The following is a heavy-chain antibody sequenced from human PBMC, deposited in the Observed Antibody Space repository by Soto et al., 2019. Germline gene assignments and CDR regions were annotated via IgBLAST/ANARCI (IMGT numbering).Heavy chain of an antibody. J-gene: IGHJ4*02. CDR3: AKVGSGSYSFDY. CDR1: GFTFTSYA. V-gene: IGHV3-23*01. D-gene: IGHD1-26*01. CDR2: ISGSGGST. Sequence: LRLSCAASGFTFTSYAMSCVRQAPGKGPEWVSAISGSGGSTYYADSVKGRFTISRDNSKTTLYLQMNSLRAEDTAVYYCAKVGSGSYSFDYLGQGTLVTVAS.